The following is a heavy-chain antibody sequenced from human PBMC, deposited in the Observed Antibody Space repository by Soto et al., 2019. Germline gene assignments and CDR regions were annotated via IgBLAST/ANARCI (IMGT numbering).Heavy chain of an antibody. V-gene: IGHV1-69*06. CDR3: ASIAEARTASRTLFDT. J-gene: IGHJ5*02. Sequence: SVKVSCKASGGTFSSYAISWVRQAPGQGLEWMGGIIPIFGTANYAQKFQGRVTITADKSTSTTYMELSSLRSEDTAVYYCASIAEARTASRTLFDTWGQGTLVTVSS. D-gene: IGHD6-13*01. CDR2: IIPIFGTA. CDR1: GGTFSSYA.